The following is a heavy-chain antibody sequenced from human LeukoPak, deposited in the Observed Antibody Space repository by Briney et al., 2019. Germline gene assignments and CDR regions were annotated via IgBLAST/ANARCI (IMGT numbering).Heavy chain of an antibody. V-gene: IGHV4-34*01. CDR1: GGSFSGYY. CDR2: INHSGST. Sequence: SETLSLTCAVYGGSFSGYYWSWIRQPPGKGLEWIGEINHSGSTNYNPSLKSRVTISVDTSKNQFSLKLSSATAADTAVYYCARDIVVVPAAISGFYFDYWGQGTLVTVSS. CDR3: ARDIVVVPAAISGFYFDY. J-gene: IGHJ4*02. D-gene: IGHD2-2*01.